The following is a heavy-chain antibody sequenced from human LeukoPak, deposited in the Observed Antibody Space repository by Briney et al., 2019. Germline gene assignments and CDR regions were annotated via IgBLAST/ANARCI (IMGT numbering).Heavy chain of an antibody. D-gene: IGHD6-13*01. V-gene: IGHV4-34*01. CDR2: INHSGTT. CDR1: GGSFSGYY. J-gene: IGHJ3*02. CDR3: AIQQPGISVPGTIYAFDI. Sequence: SETLSLTCAVSGGSFSGYYWSWIRQSPGKGLEWIGEINHSGTTNYNPSLKGRVTISVDTSKNQFSLKLSSVTAADTAVYYCAIQQPGISVPGTIYAFDIWGQGTMVTVSS.